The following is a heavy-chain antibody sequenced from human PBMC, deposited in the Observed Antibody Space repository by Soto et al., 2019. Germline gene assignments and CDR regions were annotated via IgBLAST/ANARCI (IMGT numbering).Heavy chain of an antibody. V-gene: IGHV3-23*01. CDR3: VRESKSYYDSGGYNYYFDQ. Sequence: QSRGSLAVSCASSVFTFSNYAMIWVRQAAGKGVDWVSAISGSGERTYYSDSVNGRFTLSRDNSKNTLYLQMNSLRAEDTAVYFCVRESKSYYDSGGYNYYFDQWGQGTMVTVSS. J-gene: IGHJ4*02. CDR2: ISGSGERT. CDR1: VFTFSNYA. D-gene: IGHD3-22*01.